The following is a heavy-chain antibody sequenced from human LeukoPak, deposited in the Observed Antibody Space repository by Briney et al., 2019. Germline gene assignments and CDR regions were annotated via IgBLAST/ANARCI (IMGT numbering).Heavy chain of an antibody. V-gene: IGHV4-59*08. CDR1: GGSISDYY. CDR2: FYNSGSS. J-gene: IGHJ4*02. D-gene: IGHD1-26*01. Sequence: SETLSLTCTVSGGSISDYYRGWIRQPPGKGLEWIGYFYNSGSSTYNPSLKSRVTISVDTSKNQFSLKLSSVTAADTAVYYCARIVGSYYYFDYWGQGTLVTVSS. CDR3: ARIVGSYYYFDY.